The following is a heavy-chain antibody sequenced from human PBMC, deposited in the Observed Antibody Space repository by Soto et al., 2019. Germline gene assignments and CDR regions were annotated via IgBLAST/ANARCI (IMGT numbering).Heavy chain of an antibody. CDR2: ISYDGSNK. J-gene: IGHJ4*02. Sequence: LXLSCAASGFTFSSYAMHWVRQAPGKGLEWVAVISYDGSNKYYADSVKGRFTISRDNSKNTLYLQMNSLRAEDTAVYYCARAYEGDYFDYWGQGTLVTVS. V-gene: IGHV3-30-3*01. CDR1: GFTFSSYA. D-gene: IGHD3-16*01. CDR3: ARAYEGDYFDY.